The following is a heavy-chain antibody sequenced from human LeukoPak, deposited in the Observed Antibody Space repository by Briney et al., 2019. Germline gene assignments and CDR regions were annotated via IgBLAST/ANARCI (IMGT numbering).Heavy chain of an antibody. J-gene: IGHJ4*02. CDR2: INPNSGGT. Sequence: ASVKVSCKASGYTFTGYYMHWVRQAPGQGLEWMGWINPNSGGTNYAQKFQGWVTMTRDTSISTAYMELSRLRSDDTAVYYCAKAIAGLDSGYENYFDYWGQGTLVNVSS. D-gene: IGHD5-12*01. V-gene: IGHV1-2*04. CDR1: GYTFTGYY. CDR3: AKAIAGLDSGYENYFDY.